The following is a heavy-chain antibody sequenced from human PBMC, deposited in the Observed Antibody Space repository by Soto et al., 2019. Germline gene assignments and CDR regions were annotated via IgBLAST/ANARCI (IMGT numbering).Heavy chain of an antibody. Sequence: SETLALTCTVSGGSITGYYGSWVRQPPGEGLDWIGYIYYTGSTNYNPSLKSRVTISVDTSKNQFSLKLSSVTAADTAVYYCATSIAVAAAGFDPWGQGTLVTVSS. V-gene: IGHV4-59*01. J-gene: IGHJ5*02. D-gene: IGHD6-19*01. CDR1: GGSITGYY. CDR2: IYYTGST. CDR3: ATSIAVAAAGFDP.